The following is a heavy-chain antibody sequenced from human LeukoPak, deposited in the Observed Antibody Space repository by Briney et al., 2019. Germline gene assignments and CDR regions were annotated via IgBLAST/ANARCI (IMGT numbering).Heavy chain of an antibody. D-gene: IGHD1-14*01. V-gene: IGHV1-69*04. CDR2: IIPILGIA. Sequence: GASVKVSCKASGYTFTSYAISWVRQAPGQGLEWMGRIIPILGIANYAQKFQGRVTITADKSTSTAYMELSSLRSEDTAVYYCASCPTTPKGRDYYYYGMDVWGQGTTVTVSS. J-gene: IGHJ6*02. CDR1: GYTFTSYA. CDR3: ASCPTTPKGRDYYYYGMDV.